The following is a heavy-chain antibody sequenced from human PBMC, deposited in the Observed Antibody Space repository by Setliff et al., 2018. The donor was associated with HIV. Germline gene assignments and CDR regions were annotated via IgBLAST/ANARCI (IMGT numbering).Heavy chain of an antibody. D-gene: IGHD6-6*01. Sequence: SCKASGYRFTGDYIHWVRQAPGKGLESVSFISYDGGSKYYADSVKGRFTISRDNSKNTLYLQMNSLRVEDTAIYYCVRAWAMQQLVPAYWGQGTLVTVSS. CDR1: GYRFTGDY. CDR3: VRAWAMQQLVPAY. V-gene: IGHV3-30*07. J-gene: IGHJ4*02. CDR2: ISYDGGSK.